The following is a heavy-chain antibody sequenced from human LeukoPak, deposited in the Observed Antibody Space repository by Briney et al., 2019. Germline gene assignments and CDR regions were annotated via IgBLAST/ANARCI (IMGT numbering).Heavy chain of an antibody. Sequence: SGTLSLTCAVSGGSISSSNWWSWVRQPPGQGLEWIGEIYHSGSTNYNPSLKSRVTISVDKSKNQFSLKLSSVTAADTAVYYCAITPDYSRPFDIWGQGTMVTVSS. V-gene: IGHV4-4*02. D-gene: IGHD4-11*01. CDR1: GGSISSSNW. CDR3: AITPDYSRPFDI. CDR2: IYHSGST. J-gene: IGHJ3*02.